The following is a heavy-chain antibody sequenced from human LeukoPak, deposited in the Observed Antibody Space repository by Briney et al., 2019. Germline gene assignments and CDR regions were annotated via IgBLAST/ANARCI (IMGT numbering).Heavy chain of an antibody. J-gene: IGHJ4*02. V-gene: IGHV4-34*01. CDR1: GGSFSGYY. D-gene: IGHD2-15*01. CDR2: INHSGST. Sequence: PSETLSLTCAVYGGSFSGYYWSWVRQPPGKGLEWIGEINHSGSTNYNPSLKSRVTISVDTSKNQFSLKLGSVTAADTAVYYCARAVYSGWVYWGQGTLVTVSS. CDR3: ARAVYSGWVY.